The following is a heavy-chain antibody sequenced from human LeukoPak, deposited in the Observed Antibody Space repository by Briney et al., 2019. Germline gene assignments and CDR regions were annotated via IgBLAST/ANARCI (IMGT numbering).Heavy chain of an antibody. Sequence: SETLSLTCTVSGGSISSYYWSWIRQPAGKGLEWIGRIYTSGSTNYNPSLKSRVTTSVDTSKNQFSLKLSSVTAADTAVYYCARDQGPGIAARPGYYYYMDVWGKGTTVTVSS. CDR1: GGSISSYY. CDR3: ARDQGPGIAARPGYYYYMDV. D-gene: IGHD6-6*01. J-gene: IGHJ6*03. V-gene: IGHV4-4*07. CDR2: IYTSGST.